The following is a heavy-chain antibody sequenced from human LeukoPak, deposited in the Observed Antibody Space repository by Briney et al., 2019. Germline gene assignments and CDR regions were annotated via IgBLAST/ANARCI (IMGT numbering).Heavy chain of an antibody. CDR1: GFTFSTYA. J-gene: IGHJ4*02. D-gene: IGHD4-11*01. Sequence: PGGFLRLSCAASGFTFSTYAMSWVRQAPGKGLECVSSISGGGSYTSYAESVRGRFTIYTDISKSTLFLQMDSLRVEDTAVYYCVTTYSRWPLGYFDHWGQGTLVTVSS. CDR3: VTTYSRWPLGYFDH. V-gene: IGHV3-23*01. CDR2: ISGGGSYT.